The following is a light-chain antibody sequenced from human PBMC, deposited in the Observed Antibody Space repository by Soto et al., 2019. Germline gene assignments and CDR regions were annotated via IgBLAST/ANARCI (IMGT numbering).Light chain of an antibody. V-gene: IGKV3-20*01. Sequence: IVFTQSPCTLSLSSGERATLSCWASQSVSSSYLAWYQQKPGQAPRLLIYGASSRATDIPDRFSGSGSGTDFTLSISRLEPEDFAVYYCHQYGSSPRTFGQGTKVDIK. CDR1: QSVSSSY. CDR2: GAS. CDR3: HQYGSSPRT. J-gene: IGKJ1*01.